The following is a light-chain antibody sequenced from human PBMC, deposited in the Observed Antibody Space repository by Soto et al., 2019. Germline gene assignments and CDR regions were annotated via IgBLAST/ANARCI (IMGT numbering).Light chain of an antibody. CDR1: QSISSW. V-gene: IGKV1-5*01. J-gene: IGKJ1*01. CDR3: LQDYGYPWT. CDR2: DAS. Sequence: DIQMTQSPSTLSVSVGDRVTITCRASQSISSWLAWYQQKPGKAPKLLIYDASSLGSGVPSRFSGSGSGTEFTLTISSLQPEDFATYFCLQDYGYPWTFGQGTKVEVK.